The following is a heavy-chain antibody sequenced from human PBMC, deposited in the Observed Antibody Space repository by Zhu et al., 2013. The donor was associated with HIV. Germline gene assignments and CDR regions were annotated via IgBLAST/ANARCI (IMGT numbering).Heavy chain of an antibody. CDR1: GGSISSGGYY. D-gene: IGHD5-12*01. CDR2: IYYSGST. V-gene: IGHV4-31*03. J-gene: IGHJ5*02. CDR3: ARAEVLRLRGWFDP. Sequence: XQLQESGPGLVKPSQTLSLTCTVSGGSISSGGYYWSWIRQHPGKGLDWIGYIYYSGSTYYNPSLKSRVTISVDTSKNQFSLKLSSVTAADTAVYYCARAEVLRLRGWFDPWGQGTLVTVSS.